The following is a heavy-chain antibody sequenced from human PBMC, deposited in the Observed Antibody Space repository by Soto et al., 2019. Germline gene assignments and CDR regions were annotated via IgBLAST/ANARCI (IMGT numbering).Heavy chain of an antibody. V-gene: IGHV4-59*08. CDR1: GDSISGFY. Sequence: PSETLSLTCTVSGDSISGFYWSWIRQPPGKGLEWIGYIYYTGNTNYNPSLKSRVTISVDTSKNQFSLKLSSVTAADTAMYYCTRHRGSGYPYFDYWGQGTLVTGSS. J-gene: IGHJ4*02. D-gene: IGHD6-19*01. CDR3: TRHRGSGYPYFDY. CDR2: IYYTGNT.